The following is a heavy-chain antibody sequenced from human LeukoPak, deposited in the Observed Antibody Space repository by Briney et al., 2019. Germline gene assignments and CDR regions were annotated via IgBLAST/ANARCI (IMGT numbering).Heavy chain of an antibody. D-gene: IGHD6-6*01. CDR3: AKGGQLPPRGYYYYYGMDV. J-gene: IGHJ6*02. V-gene: IGHV3-9*01. Sequence: GGSLRLSCAASGFTFDDYAMHWVRQAPGKGLEWVSGISWNSGSIGYADSVKGRFAISRDNAKNSLYLQMNSLRAEDTALYYCAKGGQLPPRGYYYYYGMDVWGQGTTVTVSS. CDR1: GFTFDDYA. CDR2: ISWNSGSI.